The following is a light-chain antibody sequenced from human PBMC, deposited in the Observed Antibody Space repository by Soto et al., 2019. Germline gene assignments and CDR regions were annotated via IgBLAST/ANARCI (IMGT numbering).Light chain of an antibody. CDR1: SSVIGAYNS. Sequence: QSALTQPASVSGSPGQSITISCTGTSSVIGAYNSVSWYQQHPGKAPKLMIYEVSNRPSGVSNRFSASKSDNTASLTISGLQAEDEADYYCSSRTTSNPYVFGAGTKLTVL. CDR3: SSRTTSNPYV. J-gene: IGLJ1*01. CDR2: EVS. V-gene: IGLV2-14*01.